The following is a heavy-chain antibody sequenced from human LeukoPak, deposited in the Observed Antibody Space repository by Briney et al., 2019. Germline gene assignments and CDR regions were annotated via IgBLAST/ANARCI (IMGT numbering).Heavy chain of an antibody. CDR2: ISYDGSNK. Sequence: PGGSLRLSCAASGFTFSSYAMHWVRRAPGKGLEWVAVISYDGSNKYYADSVKGRFTISRDNSKNALYLQMNSLRAEDTAVYYCAKDRGYYASYGMDVWGQGTTVTVSS. V-gene: IGHV3-30-3*01. D-gene: IGHD3-10*01. CDR1: GFTFSSYA. J-gene: IGHJ6*02. CDR3: AKDRGYYASYGMDV.